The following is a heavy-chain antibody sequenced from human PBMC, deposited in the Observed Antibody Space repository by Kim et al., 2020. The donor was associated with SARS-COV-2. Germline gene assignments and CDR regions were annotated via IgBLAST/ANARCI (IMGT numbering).Heavy chain of an antibody. Sequence: GGSLRLSCAASGFTFSSYSMNWVRQAPGKGLEWVSSISSSSSYIYYADSVKGRFTISRDNAKNSLYLQMNSLRAEDTAVYYCARDRGYYGDAFDIWGQGTMVTVSS. D-gene: IGHD3-10*01. CDR2: ISSSSSYI. CDR1: GFTFSSYS. CDR3: ARDRGYYGDAFDI. V-gene: IGHV3-21*01. J-gene: IGHJ3*02.